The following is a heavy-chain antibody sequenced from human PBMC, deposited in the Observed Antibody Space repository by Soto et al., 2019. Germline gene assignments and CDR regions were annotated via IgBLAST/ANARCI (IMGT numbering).Heavy chain of an antibody. CDR1: GFTFSSYW. J-gene: IGHJ4*02. Sequence: GGSLRLSCAASGFTFSSYWMHWVRQAPGKGLVWVSRINSDGSSTSYADSVKGRFTISRDNARNTLYLQMNSLRAEDTAVYYCARDRVAAAGDYWGQGTVVTVAS. CDR2: INSDGSST. CDR3: ARDRVAAAGDY. V-gene: IGHV3-74*01. D-gene: IGHD6-13*01.